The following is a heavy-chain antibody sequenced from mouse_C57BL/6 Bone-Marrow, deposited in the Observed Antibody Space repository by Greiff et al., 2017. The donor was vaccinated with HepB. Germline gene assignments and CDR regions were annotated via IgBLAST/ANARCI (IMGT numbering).Heavy chain of an antibody. CDR3: ARYGSWFAY. J-gene: IGHJ3*01. CDR1: GFTFTDYY. Sequence: EVQLVESGGGLVQPGGSLSLSCAASGFTFTDYYMSWVRQPPGKALEWLGFIRNKANGYTTEYSASVKGRFTISRDNSQSILYLQMNALRAEDSATYYCARYGSWFAYWGQGTLVTVSA. CDR2: IRNKANGYTT. V-gene: IGHV7-3*01.